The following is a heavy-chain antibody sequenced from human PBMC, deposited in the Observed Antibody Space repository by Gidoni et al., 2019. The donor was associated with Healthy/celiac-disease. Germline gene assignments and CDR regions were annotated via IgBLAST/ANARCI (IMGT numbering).Heavy chain of an antibody. CDR2: IYYSGST. Sequence: QVQLQESGPGLVKPSETLSLTCTVSGGSISSDSWSWIRQPPGKGLEWIGYIYYSGSTNYNPSLKSRVTISVDTSKNQFSLKLSSVTAADTAVYYCARDPRAGAFDIWGQGTMVTVSS. V-gene: IGHV4-59*01. J-gene: IGHJ3*02. CDR1: GGSISSDS. CDR3: ARDPRAGAFDI.